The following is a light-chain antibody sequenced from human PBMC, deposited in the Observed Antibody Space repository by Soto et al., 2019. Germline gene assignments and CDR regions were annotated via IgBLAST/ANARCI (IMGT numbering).Light chain of an antibody. V-gene: IGKV1-39*01. Sequence: DIQMTQSPSSLFASVGDRVTITCRASQGIRNNLGCYQQKPGKAPKLLIYAASSLQSGVPSRFSGSGSGTDFTLTISSLQPEDFATYYCQQSYSTPLTFGGGTKVDIK. CDR2: AAS. CDR1: QGIRNN. J-gene: IGKJ4*01. CDR3: QQSYSTPLT.